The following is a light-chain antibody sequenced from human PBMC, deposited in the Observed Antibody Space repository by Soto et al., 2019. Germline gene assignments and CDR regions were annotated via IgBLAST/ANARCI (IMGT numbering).Light chain of an antibody. Sequence: EIVLTQSPGTLSLSPGERATLSCRASQSVTSSYLAWYQQKTGQAPRLLIYGASSRAAGVPDRFSGSGSGTDFTLSISRLEPEDFAVYYCQQYGDSPITFGGGTKVE. V-gene: IGKV3-20*01. J-gene: IGKJ4*01. CDR2: GAS. CDR3: QQYGDSPIT. CDR1: QSVTSSY.